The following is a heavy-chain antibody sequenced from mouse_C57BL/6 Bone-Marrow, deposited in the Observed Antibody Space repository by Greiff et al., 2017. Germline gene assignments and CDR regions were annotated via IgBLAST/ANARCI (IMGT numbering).Heavy chain of an antibody. CDR1: GYAFTSYW. Sequence: VQLQQSGTVLARPGASVKMSCKTSGYAFTSYWMHWVKQRPGQGLDWIGALYPGNSDTSYNQKFKGKAKLTAVTSASTAYMELSSLPNEDSAVYYCTSRYGNYVAWFAYWGQGTLVTVSA. D-gene: IGHD2-10*02. CDR2: LYPGNSDT. J-gene: IGHJ3*01. V-gene: IGHV1-5*01. CDR3: TSRYGNYVAWFAY.